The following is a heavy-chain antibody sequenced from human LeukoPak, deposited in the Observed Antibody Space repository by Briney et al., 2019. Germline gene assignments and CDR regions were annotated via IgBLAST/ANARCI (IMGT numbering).Heavy chain of an antibody. J-gene: IGHJ4*02. CDR2: ISGSGSST. D-gene: IGHD2-15*01. V-gene: IGHV3-23*01. Sequence: GGSLRLSCAASGFTFSNYAMTWVRQAPGKGLEWVSGISGSGSSTYYADSVKGRFTLSRDYPKNTLYLQMNSLRDEDTAVYYCARDPPSGGLDSWGQGTLVTVSS. CDR3: ARDPPSGGLDS. CDR1: GFTFSNYA.